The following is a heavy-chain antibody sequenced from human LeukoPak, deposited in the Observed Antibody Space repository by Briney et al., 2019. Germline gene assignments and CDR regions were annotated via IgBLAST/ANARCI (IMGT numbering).Heavy chain of an antibody. CDR3: ARDERYDSSGYPFDY. Sequence: ASVKVSCKASGYTFTAYYVHWVRQAPGQGLEWMGWINPKSGGTNYAQKFQGRVTMTRDTSISTAYMELSRLRSDDTAVYYCARDERYDSSGYPFDYWGQGTLVTVSS. D-gene: IGHD3-22*01. CDR2: INPKSGGT. CDR1: GYTFTAYY. V-gene: IGHV1-2*02. J-gene: IGHJ4*02.